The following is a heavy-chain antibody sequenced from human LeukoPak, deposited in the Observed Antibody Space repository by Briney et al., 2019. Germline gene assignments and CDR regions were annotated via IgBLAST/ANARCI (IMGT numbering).Heavy chain of an antibody. CDR1: GFTFSSYE. D-gene: IGHD5-18*01. CDR3: AREGRAMVSFDY. J-gene: IGHJ4*02. V-gene: IGHV3-48*03. CDR2: ISSGGNTI. Sequence: GGSLRLSCAASGFTFSSYEMNWVRQAPGKGLEWVSYISSGGNTIYYADSVKGRFTISRDNAKNSLYLQMHSLRAEDTAVYYCAREGRAMVSFDYWGQGTLVTVSS.